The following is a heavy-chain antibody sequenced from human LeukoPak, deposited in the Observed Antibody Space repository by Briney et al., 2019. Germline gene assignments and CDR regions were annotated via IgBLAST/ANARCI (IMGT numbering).Heavy chain of an antibody. V-gene: IGHV3-23*01. CDR3: ARDLGDTAMAKHDAFDI. D-gene: IGHD5-18*01. CDR2: ISGSGDNT. Sequence: GGSLGLSCAASGFTFSSYAMSWVRQAPGKGLEWVSGISGSGDNTYYADSVKGRFTISRDNSKNTLYVQVNSLGTEDTAAYYCARDLGDTAMAKHDAFDIWGQGTMVTVSS. J-gene: IGHJ3*02. CDR1: GFTFSSYA.